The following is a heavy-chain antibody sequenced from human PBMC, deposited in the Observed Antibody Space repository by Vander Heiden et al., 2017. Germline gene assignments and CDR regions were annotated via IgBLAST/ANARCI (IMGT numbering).Heavy chain of an antibody. D-gene: IGHD1-26*01. Sequence: EVQLVPSGAEVKTPGESLKIPCQGSVSPFRTYWINWVRQKPGKGLEWLGRIDPSDSYTSYSPSFQGHVTISVDNSISTAYLQWGSLKASDSGMYFCARLSANYYGTDWHFDLWGLGTLVTVSS. CDR3: ARLSANYYGTDWHFDL. J-gene: IGHJ2*01. CDR1: VSPFRTYW. CDR2: IDPSDSYT. V-gene: IGHV5-10-1*03.